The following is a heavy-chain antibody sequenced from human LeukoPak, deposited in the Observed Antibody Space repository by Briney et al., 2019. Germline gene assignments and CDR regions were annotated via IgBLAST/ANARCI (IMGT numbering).Heavy chain of an antibody. Sequence: GGSLRLSCAASGFTVRTYNMNWVRQAPGKGLEWVSSISSSSSYIYYADSVKGRFTISRDSSKNTLYLQMNSLRPEDTAVYYCARARPSMWIDYWGQGTLVTVSS. CDR1: GFTVRTYN. CDR3: ARARPSMWIDY. CDR2: ISSSSSYI. V-gene: IGHV3-21*01. J-gene: IGHJ4*02. D-gene: IGHD5-12*01.